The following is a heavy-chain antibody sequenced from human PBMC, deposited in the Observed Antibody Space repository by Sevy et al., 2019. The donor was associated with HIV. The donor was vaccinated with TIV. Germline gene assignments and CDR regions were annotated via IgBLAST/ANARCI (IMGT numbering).Heavy chain of an antibody. Sequence: GGCLRLSCTASGFTFGDYAMSWFRQAPGKGLEWLGFIRSNAYGGTTEYAASVKGRFTISRDDSRTIAYLQMNSLKIEDTAAYYCTRSLIGTTGDAFDIWGQGTMVTVSS. J-gene: IGHJ3*02. CDR1: GFTFGDYA. CDR2: IRSNAYGGTT. D-gene: IGHD1-7*01. CDR3: TRSLIGTTGDAFDI. V-gene: IGHV3-49*03.